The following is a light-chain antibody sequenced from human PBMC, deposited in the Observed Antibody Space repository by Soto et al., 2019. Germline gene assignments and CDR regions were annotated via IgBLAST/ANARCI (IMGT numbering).Light chain of an antibody. CDR1: NSDVGAYTS. CDR2: EVS. V-gene: IGLV2-14*01. CDR3: SSYTSDNRDYV. Sequence: QSALTQPRSVSGSPGQSVTVSCTGTNSDVGAYTSVSWYQQHPGKAPKLMIYEVSNRPSGVSRRFSGSKSGNTASLTISGLQAEDEAHYYCSSYTSDNRDYVFGTGTKVTVL. J-gene: IGLJ1*01.